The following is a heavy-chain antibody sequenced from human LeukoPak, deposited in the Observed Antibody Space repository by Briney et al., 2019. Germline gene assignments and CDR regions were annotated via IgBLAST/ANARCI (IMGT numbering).Heavy chain of an antibody. CDR3: AKQSVAGNVYYFDY. CDR2: ISGSGGST. CDR1: GFTFSSYA. J-gene: IGHJ4*02. D-gene: IGHD6-19*01. V-gene: IGHV3-23*01. Sequence: LPGGSLRLSCAASGFTFSSYAMSWVRQAPGKGLEWVSAISGSGGSTYYADSVKGRFTISRDNSNNTLYLQMNSLRAEDTAVYYCAKQSVAGNVYYFDYWGQGTLVTVSS.